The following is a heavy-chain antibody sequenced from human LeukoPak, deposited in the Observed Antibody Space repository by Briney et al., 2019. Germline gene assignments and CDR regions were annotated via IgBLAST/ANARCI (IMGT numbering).Heavy chain of an antibody. CDR3: ARAYSYGTLNFDY. CDR1: GGSISSSSYY. V-gene: IGHV4-39*07. J-gene: IGHJ4*02. Sequence: SETLSLTCTVSGGSISSSSYYWGWIRQPPGKGLEWIGSMYYSGSTYYNPSLKSRVTISVDTSKNQFSLKLSSVTAADTAVYYCARAYSYGTLNFDYWGQGTLVTVSS. D-gene: IGHD5-18*01. CDR2: MYYSGST.